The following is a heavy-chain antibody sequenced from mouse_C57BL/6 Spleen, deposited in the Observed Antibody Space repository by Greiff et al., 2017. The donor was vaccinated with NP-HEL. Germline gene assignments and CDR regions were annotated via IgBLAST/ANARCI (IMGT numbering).Heavy chain of an antibody. V-gene: IGHV1-26*01. CDR2: INPNNGGT. J-gene: IGHJ4*01. CDR3: ANYAMDY. Sequence: EVQLQPSGPELVKPGASVKISCKASGYTFTDYYMNWVKQSHGKSLEWIGDINPNNGGTSYKQKLKGKATLTVDKSSSAAYMELRSLTSEDYAVYYCANYAMDYWGQGTSVTVSS. CDR1: GYTFTDYY.